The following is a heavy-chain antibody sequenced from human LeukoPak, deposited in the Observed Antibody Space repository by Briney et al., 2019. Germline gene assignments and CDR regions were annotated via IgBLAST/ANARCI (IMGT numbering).Heavy chain of an antibody. Sequence: ASVKVSCKASGYTFTTYGITWVRQAPGQGLEWMGWISAYNGNTNYARKLQGRVTITTDTSTSTAYMELRSLRSDDTAVYYCARVWGYYYDSSGYSDFDYWGQGTLVTVSS. J-gene: IGHJ4*02. D-gene: IGHD3-22*01. CDR1: GYTFTTYG. V-gene: IGHV1-18*01. CDR2: ISAYNGNT. CDR3: ARVWGYYYDSSGYSDFDY.